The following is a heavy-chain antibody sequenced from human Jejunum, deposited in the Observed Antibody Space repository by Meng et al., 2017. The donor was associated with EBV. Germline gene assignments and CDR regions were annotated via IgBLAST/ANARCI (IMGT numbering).Heavy chain of an antibody. Sequence: QPVHAGAEGKNPVASVRFSSQASEYCFTTYSLHWGRQAPGQRLEWMGWINGGATSTVYSQNFQGRLTIARDTSARTAFMELSSLTSEDTAVYYCASGPSCSIGSCQEFDYWGQGTLVTVSS. CDR1: EYCFTTYS. V-gene: IGHV1-3*01. D-gene: IGHD2-2*01. J-gene: IGHJ4*02. CDR3: ASGPSCSIGSCQEFDY. CDR2: INGGATST.